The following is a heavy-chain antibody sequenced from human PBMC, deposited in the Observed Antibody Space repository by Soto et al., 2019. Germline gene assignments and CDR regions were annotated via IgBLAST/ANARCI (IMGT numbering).Heavy chain of an antibody. J-gene: IGHJ5*01. CDR3: ASQPILDSSSWYGGWFDS. Sequence: ASVKVSCKASGYTFTSYYMHWVRQAPGQGLEWMGIINPSGGSTSYAQKFQGRVTMTRDTSTSTVYMELSSLRSEDTAVYYCASQPILDSSSWYGGWFDSWGQGILVTVAS. V-gene: IGHV1-46*01. CDR2: INPSGGST. D-gene: IGHD6-13*01. CDR1: GYTFTSYY.